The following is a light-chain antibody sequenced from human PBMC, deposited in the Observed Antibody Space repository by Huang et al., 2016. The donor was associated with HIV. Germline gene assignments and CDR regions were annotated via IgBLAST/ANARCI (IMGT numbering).Light chain of an antibody. Sequence: IVLTQSPGTLSLSSGERATLSCRASQSLTYNNLAWYQQKPGQAPRLLVYAASTRATGIPDRFSGSVSGSDFTLTISRLEPEDFAVYFCLQYATSPRTFGQGTKVEIK. CDR2: AAS. CDR1: QSLTYNN. CDR3: LQYATSPRT. V-gene: IGKV3-20*01. J-gene: IGKJ1*01.